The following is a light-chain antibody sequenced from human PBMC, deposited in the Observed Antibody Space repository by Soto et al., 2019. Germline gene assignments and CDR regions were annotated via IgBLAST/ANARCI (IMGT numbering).Light chain of an antibody. J-gene: IGLJ1*01. V-gene: IGLV2-14*01. CDR3: SAFTGSTYV. CDR2: DVI. CDR1: SSDVGGNKY. Sequence: QSVLTQPASVSGSPGQSITISCIGTSSDVGGNKYVSWYQQNPGKAPKLMICDVINRPSGVSNRFSGSKSGNTASLTISGLQAEDEADYYCSAFTGSTYVFGTGTKVNVL.